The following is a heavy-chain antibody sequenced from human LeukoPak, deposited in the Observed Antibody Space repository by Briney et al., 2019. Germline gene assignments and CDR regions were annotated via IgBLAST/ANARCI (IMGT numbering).Heavy chain of an antibody. Sequence: GGSLRLSCAASGFTFDDYGMSWVRQAPGKGLEWVSGINWNGGSTGYADSVKGRFTISRDNAKNSLYLQMNSLRAEDTALYYCAKGEGSSSYYYYGMDVWGQGTTVTVSS. V-gene: IGHV3-20*04. D-gene: IGHD6-13*01. J-gene: IGHJ6*02. CDR1: GFTFDDYG. CDR2: INWNGGST. CDR3: AKGEGSSSYYYYGMDV.